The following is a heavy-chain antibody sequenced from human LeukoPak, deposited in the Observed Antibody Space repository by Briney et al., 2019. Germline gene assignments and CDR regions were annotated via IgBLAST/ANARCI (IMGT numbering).Heavy chain of an antibody. V-gene: IGHV3-33*01. D-gene: IGHD6-19*01. CDR1: GRSWSSYG. Sequence: SRILPGPAWGRSWSSYGRQWVLQAPDKWLEWVAVIWYDGSNKYYADSVKGRFTISRDNSKNTLYLQMNSLRAEDTAVYYCARDPAGYYFDYWGQGTLVTVSS. CDR3: ARDPAGYYFDY. CDR2: IWYDGSNK. J-gene: IGHJ4*02.